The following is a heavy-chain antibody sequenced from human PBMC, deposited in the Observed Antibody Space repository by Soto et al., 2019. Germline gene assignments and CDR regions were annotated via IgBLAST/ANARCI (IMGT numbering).Heavy chain of an antibody. Sequence: SETLSLTCAVYGGSFSGYYWSWIRQPPGKGLEWIGEINHSGSTNYNPSLKSRVTISVDTSKNQFSLKLSSVTAADTAVYYCARHYTIFGVVIGFLDYWGQGTLVTVSS. V-gene: IGHV4-34*01. D-gene: IGHD3-3*01. CDR3: ARHYTIFGVVIGFLDY. J-gene: IGHJ4*02. CDR1: GGSFSGYY. CDR2: INHSGST.